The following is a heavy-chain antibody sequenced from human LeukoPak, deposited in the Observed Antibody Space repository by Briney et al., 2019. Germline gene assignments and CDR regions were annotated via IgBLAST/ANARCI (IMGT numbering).Heavy chain of an antibody. CDR1: GFTFSSYA. CDR2: IKQDGSEK. Sequence: PGGSLRLSCAASGFTFSSYAMSWVRQAPGKGLEWVANIKQDGSEKCYVDSVKGRFTISRDNAKNSLYLQMNSLRAEDTAVYYCARCQDTAMVEGFDYWGQGTLVTDSS. J-gene: IGHJ4*02. CDR3: ARCQDTAMVEGFDY. V-gene: IGHV3-7*01. D-gene: IGHD5-18*01.